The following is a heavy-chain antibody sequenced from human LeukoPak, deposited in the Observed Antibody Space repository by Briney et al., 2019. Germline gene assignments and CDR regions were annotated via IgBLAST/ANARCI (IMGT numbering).Heavy chain of an antibody. CDR3: ARNNGMDA. CDR2: VNRDGSET. Sequence: GGSLRLSCAASGFALSSHWMTWVRQAPGRGPEWVANVNRDGSETYYLDSVKGRFTISKDNAKKSLYLQMNSLRAEDTALYHCARNNGMDAWGQGTTVIVSS. CDR1: GFALSSHW. J-gene: IGHJ6*02. V-gene: IGHV3-7*03.